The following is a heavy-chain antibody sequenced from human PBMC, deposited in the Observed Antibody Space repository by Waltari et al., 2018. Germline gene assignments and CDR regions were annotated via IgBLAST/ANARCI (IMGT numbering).Heavy chain of an antibody. D-gene: IGHD6-13*01. J-gene: IGHJ4*02. V-gene: IGHV3-30*02. CDR3: AKDKNPAAAGTVSGFDY. CDR2: IRYDGSNK. Sequence: QVQLVESGGGVVQPGGSLRLSCAASGFTFSSYGMHWVRQAPGKGLEGVAFIRYDGSNKYYADSVKGRFTISRDNSKNTLYLQMNSLRAEDTAVYYCAKDKNPAAAGTVSGFDYWGQGTLVTVSS. CDR1: GFTFSSYG.